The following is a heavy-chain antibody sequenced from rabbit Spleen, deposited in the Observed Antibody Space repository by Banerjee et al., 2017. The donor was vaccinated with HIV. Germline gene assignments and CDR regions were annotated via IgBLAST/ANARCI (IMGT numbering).Heavy chain of an antibody. Sequence: QSLEESGGGLVKSGGTLTLTCTVSGFSFSSNWICWVRQAPGKGLEWIGYIDPIFGSTYYANWVNGRFTISRENTQNTVSLQMHSLTAADTATYFCVRDQAGDAGYGPYYFNLGGQGTLVTVS. CDR2: IDPIFGST. V-gene: IGHV1S43*01. J-gene: IGHJ4*01. CDR3: VRDQAGDAGYGPYYFNL. D-gene: IGHD4-2*01. CDR1: GFSFSSNW.